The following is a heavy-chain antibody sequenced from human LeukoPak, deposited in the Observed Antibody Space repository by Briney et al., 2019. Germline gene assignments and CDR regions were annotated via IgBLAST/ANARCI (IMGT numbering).Heavy chain of an antibody. J-gene: IGHJ4*02. CDR2: IYSGGST. Sequence: GGSLRPSCAASGFTVSSNYMSWVRQAPGKGLEWVSVIYSGGSTYYADSVKGRFTISRDNSKNTLYLQMNSLRAEDTAVYYCARTFPGGSGYLRYWGQGTLVTVSS. V-gene: IGHV3-53*01. CDR1: GFTVSSNY. CDR3: ARTFPGGSGYLRY. D-gene: IGHD3-10*01.